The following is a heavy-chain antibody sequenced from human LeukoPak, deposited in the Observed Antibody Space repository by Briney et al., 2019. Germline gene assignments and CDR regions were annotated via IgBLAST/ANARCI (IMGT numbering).Heavy chain of an antibody. CDR2: IASDGSST. D-gene: IGHD3-10*01. V-gene: IGHV3-74*01. Sequence: GGSLRLSCAASGFTFSSYWMNWVRQAPGKGLVWVSRIASDGSSTTYADSVKGRFSISRDNAKNTLYLQMSSLRVEDTAVYYCARGFNRGFDPWGQGTLVIVSS. J-gene: IGHJ5*02. CDR3: ARGFNRGFDP. CDR1: GFTFSSYW.